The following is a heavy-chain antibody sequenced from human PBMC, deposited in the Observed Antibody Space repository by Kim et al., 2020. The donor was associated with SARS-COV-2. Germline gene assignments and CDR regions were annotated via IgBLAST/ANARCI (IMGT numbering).Heavy chain of an antibody. V-gene: IGHV4-34*01. CDR3: ARGLSYDTTGVKLDY. D-gene: IGHD3-22*01. Sequence: PSLKSRVTMLIDTSKNQFSLKLSSVTAADTAVYYCARGLSYDTTGVKLDYWGQGTQVTVSS. J-gene: IGHJ4*02.